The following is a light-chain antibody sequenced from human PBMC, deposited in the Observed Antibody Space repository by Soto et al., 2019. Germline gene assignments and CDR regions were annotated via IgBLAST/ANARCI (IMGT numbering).Light chain of an antibody. CDR1: QSISKH. CDR3: QQYASFSPA. V-gene: IGKV1-5*01. J-gene: IGKJ1*01. CDR2: YAS. Sequence: DVQMTQSPSPLSASVGDRVTITCRASQSISKHLAWYQLRPGKAPRLMIYYASTLDRGVPSRFSGSGSGTEFTRTSISLQPDDFATDYGQQYASFSPAFGQGTKVGI.